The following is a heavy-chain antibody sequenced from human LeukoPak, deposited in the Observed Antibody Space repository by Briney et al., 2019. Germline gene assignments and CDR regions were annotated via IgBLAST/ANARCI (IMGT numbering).Heavy chain of an antibody. CDR2: IYYSGST. D-gene: IGHD6-6*01. J-gene: IGHJ4*02. CDR3: ARGKFLRYSSSSQNFDY. Sequence: SETLSLTCTVSGGSISTYYWSWIRQPPGKGLGWIGYIYYSGSTNYNPSLKSRVTISVDTSKNQFSLKLNSVTAADTAVYYCARGKFLRYSSSSQNFDYWGQGTLVTVSS. V-gene: IGHV4-59*01. CDR1: GGSISTYY.